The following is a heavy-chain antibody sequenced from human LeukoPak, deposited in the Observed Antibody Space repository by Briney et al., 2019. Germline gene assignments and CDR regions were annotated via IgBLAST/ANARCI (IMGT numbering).Heavy chain of an antibody. CDR3: ARDPWEGDCSGDSCSGY. CDR1: GGSFSGYY. V-gene: IGHV4-34*01. Sequence: SETLSLTCAVYGGSFSGYYWSWIRQPPGKGLEWIGEINHSGSTNYNPSLKSRVTISVDTSKNQFSLKLSSVTAADTAVYYCARDPWEGDCSGDSCSGYWGQGTLVTVSS. D-gene: IGHD2-15*01. CDR2: INHSGST. J-gene: IGHJ4*02.